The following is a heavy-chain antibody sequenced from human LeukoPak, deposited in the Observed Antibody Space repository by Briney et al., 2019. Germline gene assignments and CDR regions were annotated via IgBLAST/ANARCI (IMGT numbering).Heavy chain of an antibody. CDR1: GFTFSSYG. CDR3: AKKVGDFWSGYYVDFDY. CDR2: IWYDGSNK. J-gene: IGHJ4*02. Sequence: PGGSLRLSCAASGFTFSSYGMHWVRQAPGKGLEWVAVIWYDGSNKYYADSVKGRFTISRDNSKNTLYLQMNSLRAEDTAVYYCAKKVGDFWSGYYVDFDYWGQGTLVTVSS. D-gene: IGHD3-3*01. V-gene: IGHV3-33*06.